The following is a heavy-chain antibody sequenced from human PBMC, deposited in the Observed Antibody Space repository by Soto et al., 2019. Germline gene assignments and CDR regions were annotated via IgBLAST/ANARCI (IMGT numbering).Heavy chain of an antibody. CDR3: ARDPTYYHRGGWFDP. J-gene: IGHJ5*02. CDR2: ISSSGSTI. D-gene: IGHD3-10*01. V-gene: IGHV3-11*01. CDR1: GFTFSDYY. Sequence: GGSLRLSXAASGFTFSDYYMSWIRQAPGKGLEWVSYISSSGSTIYYADSVKGRFTISRDNAKNSLYLQMNSLRAEDTAVYYCARDPTYYHRGGWFDPWGQGTLVTVSS.